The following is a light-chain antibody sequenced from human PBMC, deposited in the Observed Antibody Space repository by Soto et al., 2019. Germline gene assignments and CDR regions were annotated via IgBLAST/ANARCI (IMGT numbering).Light chain of an antibody. CDR2: EVS. CDR1: SSDVGNYNR. Sequence: QSALTQPPSVSGSPGQSVTISCTGTSSDVGNYNRVSWYQQPPGTAPKLIIYEVSNRPSGVPDRFSGSKSGNTASLTISGLHAEDVADYYCSSYTSSSTLVVFGGGTKLTVL. V-gene: IGLV2-18*02. CDR3: SSYTSSSTLVV. J-gene: IGLJ2*01.